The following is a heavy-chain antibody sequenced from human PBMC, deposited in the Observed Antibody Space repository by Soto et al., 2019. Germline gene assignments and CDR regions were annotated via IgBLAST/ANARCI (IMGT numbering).Heavy chain of an antibody. D-gene: IGHD2-15*01. CDR2: INHSGST. V-gene: IGHV4-34*01. CDR3: AIRGGYCSGGSCYGARYYYYGMDV. Sequence: SETLSLTCAVYGGSFSGYYWSWIRQPPGKGLEWIGEINHSGSTNYNPSLKSRVTISVDTSKNQFSLKLSSVTAADTAVYYCAIRGGYCSGGSCYGARYYYYGMDVWGQGTTVTVSS. J-gene: IGHJ6*02. CDR1: GGSFSGYY.